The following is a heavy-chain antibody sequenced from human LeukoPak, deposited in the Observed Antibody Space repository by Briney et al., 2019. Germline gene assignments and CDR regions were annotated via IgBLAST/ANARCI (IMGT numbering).Heavy chain of an antibody. V-gene: IGHV1-46*01. CDR2: INPSGGST. D-gene: IGHD5-24*01. J-gene: IGHJ3*02. CDR3: ARAMGDVEMATRGAFDI. CDR1: GYTFTSYY. Sequence: ASVEVSCKASGYTFTSYYMHWVRQAPGQGLEWMGIINPSGGSTSYAQKFQGRVTMTRDTSTSTVYMELSSLRSEDTAVYYCARAMGDVEMATRGAFDIWGQGTMVTVSS.